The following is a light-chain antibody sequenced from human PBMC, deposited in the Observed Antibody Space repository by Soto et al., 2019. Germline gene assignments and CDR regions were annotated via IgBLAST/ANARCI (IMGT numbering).Light chain of an antibody. J-gene: IGKJ1*01. CDR2: AAS. Sequence: ASQMTQSPSSLSASVGDRVTITCRASQGIRNDLGWYQQKPGKAPNLLIYAASSLQSGVPSRFSGRGSGTDFTLTISSLQPEDFASYYCLQDYTYPWTFGQGTKVEVK. CDR3: LQDYTYPWT. V-gene: IGKV1-6*01. CDR1: QGIRND.